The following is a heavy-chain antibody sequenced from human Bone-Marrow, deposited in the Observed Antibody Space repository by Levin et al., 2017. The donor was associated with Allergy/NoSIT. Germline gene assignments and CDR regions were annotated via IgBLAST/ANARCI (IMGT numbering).Heavy chain of an antibody. J-gene: IGHJ4*02. Sequence: PGGSLRLSCKGSGYSFTSYWIAWVRQMPGKGLEWMGIIYPGDSDTRYSPSFQGQVTISADKSISTAYLQWSSLKASDTAMYYCARGPSSWLDYWGQGTLVTVSS. V-gene: IGHV5-51*01. D-gene: IGHD6-13*01. CDR1: GYSFTSYW. CDR3: ARGPSSWLDY. CDR2: IYPGDSDT.